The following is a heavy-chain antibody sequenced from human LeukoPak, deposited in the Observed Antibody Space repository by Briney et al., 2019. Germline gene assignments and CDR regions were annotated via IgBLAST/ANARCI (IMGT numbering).Heavy chain of an antibody. CDR2: IRYDGNNK. D-gene: IGHD3-22*01. J-gene: IGHJ1*01. V-gene: IGHV3-30*02. CDR3: ARGNSYYDSSDYFPWESFQH. Sequence: PGGSLRLSCAAPGFTFSTYGMHWVRQAPGKGLEWVSFIRYDGNNKNYGDSVKGRFTISRDNSKNTLYLQMNSLRAEDTAVYYGARGNSYYDSSDYFPWESFQHWGQGTLVTVSS. CDR1: GFTFSTYG.